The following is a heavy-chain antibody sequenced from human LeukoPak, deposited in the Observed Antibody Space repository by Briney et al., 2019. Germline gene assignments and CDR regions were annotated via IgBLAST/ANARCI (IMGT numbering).Heavy chain of an antibody. J-gene: IGHJ4*02. Sequence: PGGSLRLSCAASGFTFSSYAMHWVRQAPGKGLEWISYISSSSTTIYYADSVKDRFTISRDNAKNSLFLQMNSLRSEDTAVYYCAREPHGNYHTPGDYRGQGTLVTVSS. D-gene: IGHD1-7*01. CDR1: GFTFSSYA. CDR2: ISSSSTTI. CDR3: AREPHGNYHTPGDY. V-gene: IGHV3-48*04.